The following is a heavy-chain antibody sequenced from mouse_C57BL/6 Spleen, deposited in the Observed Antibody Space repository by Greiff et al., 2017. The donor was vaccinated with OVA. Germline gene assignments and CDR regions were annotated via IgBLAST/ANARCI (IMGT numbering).Heavy chain of an antibody. CDR3: ARSTQSIYGGYYDFDY. Sequence: VQLQQPGAELVKPGASVKLSCKASGYTFTSYWMHWVKQRPGQGLEWIGMIHPNSGSTNYNEKFKSKATLTVDKSSSTAYMQLSSLTSEDSAVYYCARSTQSIYGGYYDFDYWGQGTTLTVSS. J-gene: IGHJ2*01. D-gene: IGHD2-3*01. V-gene: IGHV1-64*01. CDR1: GYTFTSYW. CDR2: IHPNSGST.